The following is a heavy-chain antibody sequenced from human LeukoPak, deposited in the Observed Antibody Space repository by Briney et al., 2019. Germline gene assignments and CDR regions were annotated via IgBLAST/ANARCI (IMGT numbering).Heavy chain of an antibody. CDR3: VKDPRDTYGTNWFVS. J-gene: IGHJ5*01. D-gene: IGHD2-21*01. Sequence: GGSLRLSCVASGFSFGNYAMSWVRQAPGKGLQWVSQISGTGGATWYAGFARDRFTISRDNSKKTPYLQMSGLRVEDTAMYYCVKDPRDTYGTNWFVSWGQGTLLIVSS. CDR1: GFSFGNYA. CDR2: ISGTGGAT. V-gene: IGHV3-23*01.